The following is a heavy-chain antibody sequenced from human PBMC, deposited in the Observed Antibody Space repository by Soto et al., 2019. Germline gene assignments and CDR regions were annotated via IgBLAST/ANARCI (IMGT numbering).Heavy chain of an antibody. Sequence: HPGGSLGLSCAASGFTFSSYGMHWVRQAPGKGLEWVAVISYDGSNKYYADSVKGRFTISRDNSKNTLYLQMNSLRAEDTAVYYCAKGAGVDTDNYYYYYGMDVWGQGTTVTVSS. CDR3: AKGAGVDTDNYYYYYGMDV. J-gene: IGHJ6*02. D-gene: IGHD5-18*01. CDR2: ISYDGSNK. V-gene: IGHV3-30*18. CDR1: GFTFSSYG.